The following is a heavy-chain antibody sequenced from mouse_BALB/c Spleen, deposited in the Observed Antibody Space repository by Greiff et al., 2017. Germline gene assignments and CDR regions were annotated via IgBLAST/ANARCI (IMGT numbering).Heavy chain of an antibody. CDR3: ARHERDFDY. V-gene: IGHV5-6*01. CDR2: ISSGGSYT. CDR1: GFTFSSYG. Sequence: VQLQQSGGDLVKPGGSLKLSCAASGFTFSSYGMSWVRQTPDKRLEWVATISSGGSYTYYPDSVKGRFTISRDNAKNTLYLQMSSLKSEDTAMYYCARHERDFDYWGQGTTLTVSS. J-gene: IGHJ2*01.